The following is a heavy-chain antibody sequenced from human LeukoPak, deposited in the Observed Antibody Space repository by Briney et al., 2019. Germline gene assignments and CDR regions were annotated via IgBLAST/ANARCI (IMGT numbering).Heavy chain of an antibody. CDR1: GFTFISYG. V-gene: IGHV3-23*01. D-gene: IGHD3-10*01. Sequence: GGSLRLSCAASGFTFISYGMSWVRQAPGKGLEWVSTISSGGGDTYYADSVKGRFTISRDNSKNTLYLQMNGLRAVDTALYCCAKGGDYYGSGSYIDYWGQGALVTVSS. J-gene: IGHJ4*02. CDR3: AKGGDYYGSGSYIDY. CDR2: ISSGGGDT.